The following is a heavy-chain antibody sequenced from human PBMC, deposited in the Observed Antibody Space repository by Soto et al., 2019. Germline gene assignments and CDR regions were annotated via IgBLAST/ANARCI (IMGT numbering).Heavy chain of an antibody. CDR3: ARGLTKGIDY. Sequence: SETLSLTCAVYGGSFSGYYWSWIRQPPGKGLEWIGEINHSGSTNYNPSLKSRVTISVDTSKNQFSLKLSSVTAADTAVYYCARGLTKGIDYWGQGTLVTVSS. CDR2: INHSGST. CDR1: GGSFSGYY. D-gene: IGHD7-27*01. J-gene: IGHJ4*02. V-gene: IGHV4-34*01.